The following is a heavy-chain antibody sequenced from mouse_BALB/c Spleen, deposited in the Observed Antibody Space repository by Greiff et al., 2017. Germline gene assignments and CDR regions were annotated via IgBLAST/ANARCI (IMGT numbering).Heavy chain of an antibody. V-gene: IGHV8-12*01. CDR2: IYWDDDK. D-gene: IGHD1-1*01. Sequence: QVQLKESGPGILQPSQTLSLTCSFSGFSLSTSGMGVSWIRQPSGKGLEWLAHIYWDDDKRYNPSLKSRLTISKDTSRNQVFLKITSVDTADTATYYCARRAREEITTVVAGFDYWGQGTTLTVSS. CDR3: ARRAREEITTVVAGFDY. J-gene: IGHJ2*01. CDR1: GFSLSTSGMG.